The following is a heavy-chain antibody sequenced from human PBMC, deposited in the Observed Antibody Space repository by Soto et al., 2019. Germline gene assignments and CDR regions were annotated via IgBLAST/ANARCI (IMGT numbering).Heavy chain of an antibody. CDR3: ARDTYANFDY. D-gene: IGHD2-8*01. CDR2: VNPGNGTT. J-gene: IGHJ4*02. CDR1: GYTFTAYY. Sequence: ASVKVSCKASGYTFTAYYMHRVRQAPGQGLEWMGWVNPGNGTTSFAQKFQGRVTMTRDTSISTAYMELSGLRSDDTAMYYCARDTYANFDYWGQGTLVTVSS. V-gene: IGHV1-2*02.